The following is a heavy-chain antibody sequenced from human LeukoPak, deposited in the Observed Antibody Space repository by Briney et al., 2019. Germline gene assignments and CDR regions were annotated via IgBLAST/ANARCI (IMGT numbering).Heavy chain of an antibody. CDR3: AREYF. J-gene: IGHJ4*02. CDR2: IKQDGSQI. CDR1: GFAFGSQW. Sequence: PGGSLRLSCAASGFAFGSQWMSWVRQAPGKGPEWVASIKQDGSQIYYVDSVKGRFTISRDNAQNSLYLQMNSLRAEDTAIYFCAREYFWGQGTLVTDSS. V-gene: IGHV3-7*01.